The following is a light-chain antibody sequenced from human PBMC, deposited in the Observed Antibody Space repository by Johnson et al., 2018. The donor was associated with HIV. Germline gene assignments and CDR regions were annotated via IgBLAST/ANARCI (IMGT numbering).Light chain of an antibody. CDR3: GVWDASLSPHYV. CDR2: ENN. J-gene: IGLJ1*01. Sequence: QSVLTQPPSVSAAPGQKVTISCSGSSSDMGNYAVSWYQQLPGTAPKLLIYENNKRPSGIPDRFSGSKSAASATLGITGLQTGDEADYYCGVWDASLSPHYVFGTGTTITVL. V-gene: IGLV1-51*02. CDR1: SSDMGNYA.